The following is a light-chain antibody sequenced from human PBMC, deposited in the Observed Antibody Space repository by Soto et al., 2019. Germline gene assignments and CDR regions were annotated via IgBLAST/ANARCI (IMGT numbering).Light chain of an antibody. CDR2: DVS. CDR3: KSYTSRSTYV. V-gene: IGLV2-14*03. CDR1: SSDVGGYNS. Sequence: QSALTQPASVSGSPGQSNTISCTGTSSDVGGYNSVSWYQHHPGKAPKLMIYDVSNRSSGVSSRFSGSKSDNTASLTISGLQAEDEADYYCKSYTSRSTYVFGTGTKLTVL. J-gene: IGLJ1*01.